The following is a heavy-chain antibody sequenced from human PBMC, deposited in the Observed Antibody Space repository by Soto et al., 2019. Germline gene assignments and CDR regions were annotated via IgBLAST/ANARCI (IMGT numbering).Heavy chain of an antibody. Sequence: QVQLVQSGAEVKKPGASVKVSCKASGYTFTSYGISWVRQAPGQGLEWMGWISAYNGNTNYAQKLQGRVTMTTDTYTSTAYMELRSLRADDTAVYYCARDAPYYYCSGSYGMDVWGQGTTVTGSS. CDR1: GYTFTSYG. CDR3: ARDAPYYYCSGSYGMDV. J-gene: IGHJ6*02. CDR2: ISAYNGNT. D-gene: IGHD3-10*01. V-gene: IGHV1-18*01.